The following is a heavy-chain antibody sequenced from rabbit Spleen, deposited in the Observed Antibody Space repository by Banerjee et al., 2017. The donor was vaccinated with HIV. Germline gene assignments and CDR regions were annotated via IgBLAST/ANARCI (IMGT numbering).Heavy chain of an antibody. CDR2: IDPIFGRT. CDR3: VRDLGYDDYSEKGYFNL. J-gene: IGHJ4*01. CDR1: GFDFSNYG. Sequence: QEHLEESAGGLVQPGGSLKLSCKASGFDFSNYGVSWVRQAPGKGLEWIGYIDPIFGRTYYASWVNGRFTISSNTNQNTLYLQLNSLTAADTATYFCVRDLGYDDYSEKGYFNLWGPGTLVTVS. V-gene: IGHV1S47*01. D-gene: IGHD2-1*01.